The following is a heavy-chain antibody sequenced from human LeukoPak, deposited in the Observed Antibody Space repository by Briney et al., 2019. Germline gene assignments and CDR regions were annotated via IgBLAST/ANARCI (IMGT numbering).Heavy chain of an antibody. CDR3: ARGGSGNWNAPFDY. Sequence: GRSLRLSCAASGFTFSDYSMNCVRQAPGKGLKWVSSISSSTSSIYYADSVKGRFTISRDNAKNSLYLQMNSLRTEDTAVYYCARGGSGNWNAPFDYWGQGTLVTVSS. V-gene: IGHV3-21*01. J-gene: IGHJ4*02. CDR2: ISSSTSSI. D-gene: IGHD1-1*01. CDR1: GFTFSDYS.